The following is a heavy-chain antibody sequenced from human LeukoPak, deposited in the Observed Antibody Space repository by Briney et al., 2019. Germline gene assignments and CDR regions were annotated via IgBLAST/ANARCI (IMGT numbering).Heavy chain of an antibody. CDR2: ISSSSSYI. CDR3: ARELLEQQLVFDY. CDR1: GFTFSSYS. V-gene: IGHV3-21*01. J-gene: IGHJ4*02. Sequence: GGSLRLSCAASGFTFSSYSMNWVRQAPGKGLEWVSSISSSSSYIYYADSVKGRFTISRDNAKNSLYLQMNSLRAEDTAVYYCARELLEQQLVFDYWGQGTLVTVSS. D-gene: IGHD6-13*01.